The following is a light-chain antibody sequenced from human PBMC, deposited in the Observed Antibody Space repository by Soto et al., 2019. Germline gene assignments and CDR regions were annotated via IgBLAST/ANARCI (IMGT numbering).Light chain of an antibody. Sequence: EIVLTQSPGTLSVSPGERATLSCRAGQSVSSSALAWYRQQRGQAPRLLVFGASNRATGIPDRFSGSGSGTDFTLTITRVEPEDFAVYYCHQYGTSPWTFGQGTKVEIK. CDR1: QSVSSSA. CDR3: HQYGTSPWT. V-gene: IGKV3-20*01. J-gene: IGKJ1*01. CDR2: GAS.